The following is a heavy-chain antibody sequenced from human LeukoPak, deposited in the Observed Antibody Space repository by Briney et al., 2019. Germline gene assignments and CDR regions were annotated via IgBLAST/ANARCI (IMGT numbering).Heavy chain of an antibody. CDR1: GFTFSSYT. Sequence: GGSLRLSCTASGFTFSSYTMSWVRQAPGKGLEWVANIKQDGSEKYYVDSVKGRFTISRDNAKNSLYLQMNSLRAEDTAVYYCARSDGDYVWGSYRYVSVPYFDYWGQGTLVTVSS. CDR3: ARSDGDYVWGSYRYVSVPYFDY. V-gene: IGHV3-7*03. J-gene: IGHJ4*02. CDR2: IKQDGSEK. D-gene: IGHD3-16*02.